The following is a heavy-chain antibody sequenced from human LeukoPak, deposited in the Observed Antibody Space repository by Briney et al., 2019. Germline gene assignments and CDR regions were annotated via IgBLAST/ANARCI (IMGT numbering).Heavy chain of an antibody. J-gene: IGHJ4*02. CDR3: ARGRWGGRYFDY. CDR1: GYTFTSYD. V-gene: IGHV1-8*01. CDR2: MSPNSGNT. D-gene: IGHD3-16*01. Sequence: ASVKVSCKASGYTFTSYDINWVRQATGQGLEWMGWMSPNSGNTGYAQKFQDRVTMTRNTSISTAYMELSSLRSEDTAVYYCARGRWGGRYFDYWGQGTLVTVSS.